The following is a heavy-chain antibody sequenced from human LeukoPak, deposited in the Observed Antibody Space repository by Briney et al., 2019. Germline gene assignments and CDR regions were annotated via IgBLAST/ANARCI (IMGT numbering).Heavy chain of an antibody. J-gene: IGHJ4*02. V-gene: IGHV3-30*18. D-gene: IGHD3-22*01. CDR2: ISFDGTNK. Sequence: GGSLRLSCAASGFTFGHYAMHWVRQAPGKGLEWVAIISFDGTNKYYADSVKGRVTISRDNSKNTLYLQMNSLRAEDTAVYYCAKGGYYERPWYFDYWGQGTPVTVSS. CDR1: GFTFGHYA. CDR3: AKGGYYERPWYFDY.